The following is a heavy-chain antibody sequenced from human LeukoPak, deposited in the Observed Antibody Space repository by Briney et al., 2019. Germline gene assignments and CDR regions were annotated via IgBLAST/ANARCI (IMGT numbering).Heavy chain of an antibody. CDR3: AAGGPADYRSIYDYGMDF. D-gene: IGHD4-11*01. V-gene: IGHV1-58*01. CDR2: IDVGSGNT. Sequence: GTSVNVSCKASGFTFTTSAVQWVRQARGQRLEWIGWIDVGSGNTNYAQKFQERVIITRDMSTSTAYMELSSVRSEDTAVYYCAAGGPADYRSIYDYGMDFWGRGTTVTVSS. J-gene: IGHJ6*04. CDR1: GFTFTTSA.